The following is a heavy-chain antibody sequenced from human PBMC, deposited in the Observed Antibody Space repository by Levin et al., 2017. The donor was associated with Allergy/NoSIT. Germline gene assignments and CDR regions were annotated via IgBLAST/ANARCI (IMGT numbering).Heavy chain of an antibody. V-gene: IGHV3-23*01. CDR1: GFIFSNYA. J-gene: IGHJ1*01. Sequence: PGGSLRLSCAASGFIFSNYAMSWVRQAPGKGLEWVSVISGSGGHRFYADSVKGRFTISRDNSKNTLYLLMNSLTAEDTAVYYCAKDPQPAAIVPQCFHHWGQGTLVTVSS. D-gene: IGHD2-2*01. CDR3: AKDPQPAAIVPQCFHH. CDR2: ISGSGGHR.